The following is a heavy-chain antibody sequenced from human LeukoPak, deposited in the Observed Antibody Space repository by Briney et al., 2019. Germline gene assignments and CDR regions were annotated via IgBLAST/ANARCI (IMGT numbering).Heavy chain of an antibody. J-gene: IGHJ4*02. V-gene: IGHV5-51*01. D-gene: IGHD3-22*01. CDR3: ARLGYYDSSGYTDY. CDR2: IYPGDSDT. CDR1: GYSFTSYW. Sequence: GESLNISCKGSGYSFTSYWIVWVRQLPGKGLEGLGNIYPGDSDTRYSPSFQGQVTISADKSISTAYLQWSSLKASDTAMYYCARLGYYDSSGYTDYWGQGTLVTVSS.